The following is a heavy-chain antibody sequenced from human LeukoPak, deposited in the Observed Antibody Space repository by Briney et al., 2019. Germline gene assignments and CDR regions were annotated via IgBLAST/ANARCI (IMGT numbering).Heavy chain of an antibody. CDR1: GGSISSSNW. V-gene: IGHV4-4*02. J-gene: IGHJ4*02. Sequence: SGTLSLTCAVSGGSISSSNWWSWVRQPPGKGLEWIGEIYHSGSTNYNPSLKSRVTISVDTSKNQFSLKLSSVTAADTAVYYCARGELGGSLDYWGQGTLVTVSP. CDR2: IYHSGST. CDR3: ARGELGGSLDY. D-gene: IGHD2-15*01.